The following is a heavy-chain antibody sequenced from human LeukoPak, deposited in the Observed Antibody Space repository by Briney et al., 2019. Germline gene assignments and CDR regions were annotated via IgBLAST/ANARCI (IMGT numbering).Heavy chain of an antibody. V-gene: IGHV4-34*01. J-gene: IGHJ5*02. Sequence: SSETLSLTCAVYGGSFSGYYWTWIRQPPGKGLEWIGYIYHSGSTYYNPSLKSRVTISIDRSKNQFSLKLSSVTAADTAVYYCARGSPGDIVIVPAALIPWGQGTLVTVSS. CDR3: ARGSPGDIVIVPAALIP. CDR2: IYHSGST. D-gene: IGHD2-2*01. CDR1: GGSFSGYY.